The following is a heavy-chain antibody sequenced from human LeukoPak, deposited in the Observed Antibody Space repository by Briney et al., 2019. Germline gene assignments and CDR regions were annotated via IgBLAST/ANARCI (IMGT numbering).Heavy chain of an antibody. CDR3: ARGPSYSYGYWSRNWFDP. CDR1: GYTFTSYD. CDR2: MNPNSGNT. D-gene: IGHD5-18*01. Sequence: ASVKVSCKASGYTFTSYDINWVRQATGQGLEWMGWMNPNSGNTGYAQKFQGRVTITRNTSISTAYMELSSLRSEDTAVYYCARGPSYSYGYWSRNWFDPWGRGTLVTVSS. J-gene: IGHJ5*02. V-gene: IGHV1-8*03.